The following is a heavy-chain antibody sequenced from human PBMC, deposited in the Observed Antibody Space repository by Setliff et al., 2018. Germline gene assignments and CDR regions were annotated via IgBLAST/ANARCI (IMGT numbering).Heavy chain of an antibody. CDR3: ARDSALHSYHYDSSGYLDY. J-gene: IGHJ4*02. V-gene: IGHV4-59*01. D-gene: IGHD3-22*01. Sequence: SETLSLTCTVSGDSISRYYWSWIRQPPGKGLEWIGYIQNGGNTKYNPSLGSRITMSVDTSKNQFSLKLSSVTAADTGVYYCARDSALHSYHYDSSGYLDYWGQGALVTVSS. CDR2: IQNGGNT. CDR1: GDSISRYY.